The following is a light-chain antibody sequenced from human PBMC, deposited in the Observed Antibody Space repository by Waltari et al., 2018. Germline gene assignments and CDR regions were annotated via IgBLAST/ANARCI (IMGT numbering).Light chain of an antibody. CDR1: QRIATY. CDR2: HES. V-gene: IGKV3-11*01. CDR3: QQRSNWPPYT. J-gene: IGKJ2*01. Sequence: EIVLTQSPATLSLSPGERAVLSCRASQRIATYLAWYQHRPGQPPRLLIYHESNRATGIPARFSGSGSGTDFTLTISRLEPEDSGVYYCQQRSNWPPYTFGQGTKVEIK.